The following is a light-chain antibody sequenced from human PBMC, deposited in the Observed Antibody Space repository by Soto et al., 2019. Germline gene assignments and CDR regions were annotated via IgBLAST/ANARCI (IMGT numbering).Light chain of an antibody. V-gene: IGLV2-23*02. CDR3: NSYAGSNSFV. Sequence: QSALTQPASVSGSPGQSITISCTGTSSDVGTYNLVSWYQQHPGRAPKLIIYEVNKRPSGVPDRFSGSKSGNTASLTVSGLQTEDEADYYCNSYAGSNSFVFGTGTKLTVL. J-gene: IGLJ1*01. CDR1: SSDVGTYNL. CDR2: EVN.